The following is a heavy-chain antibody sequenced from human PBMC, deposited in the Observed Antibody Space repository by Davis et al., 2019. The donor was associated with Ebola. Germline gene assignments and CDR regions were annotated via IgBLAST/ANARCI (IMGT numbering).Heavy chain of an antibody. Sequence: GESLKISCAASGFTFSTYNMNWVRQAPGKGLEWVSYISSSSSTIYYADSVKGRFTISRDNSKNTLYLQMNSLRAEDTAVYYCAREDIVVVVAATEWLYYYYGMDVWGQGTTVTVSS. CDR2: ISSSSSTI. CDR3: AREDIVVVVAATEWLYYYYGMDV. J-gene: IGHJ6*02. D-gene: IGHD2-15*01. CDR1: GFTFSTYN. V-gene: IGHV3-48*01.